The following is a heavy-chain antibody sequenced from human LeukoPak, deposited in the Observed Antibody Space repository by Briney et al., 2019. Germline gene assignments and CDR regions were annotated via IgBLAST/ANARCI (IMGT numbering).Heavy chain of an antibody. V-gene: IGHV4-59*08. CDR1: GGSISTYY. D-gene: IGHD6-13*01. Sequence: SETLSLTCTVSGGSISTYYWSWIRQPPGKGLEWIGYIYYSGSTNYNPSLKSRVTILVDTSKNQLSLKLSSVTAADTAVYYCARTIAAAGSDWFDPWGQGTLVTVSS. CDR3: ARTIAAAGSDWFDP. CDR2: IYYSGST. J-gene: IGHJ5*02.